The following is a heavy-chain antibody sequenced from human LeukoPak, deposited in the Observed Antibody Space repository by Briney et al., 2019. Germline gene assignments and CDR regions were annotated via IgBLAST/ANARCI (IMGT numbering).Heavy chain of an antibody. D-gene: IGHD3-3*01. V-gene: IGHV1-69*05. Sequence: SVKVSCKASGYTFTSYYMHWVRQAPGQGLEWMGGIIPIFGTANYAQKFQGRVTITTDESTSTAYMELSSLRSEDTAVYYCAREDYDFWSGYYDWGQGTLVTVSS. J-gene: IGHJ4*02. CDR2: IIPIFGTA. CDR3: AREDYDFWSGYYD. CDR1: GYTFTSYY.